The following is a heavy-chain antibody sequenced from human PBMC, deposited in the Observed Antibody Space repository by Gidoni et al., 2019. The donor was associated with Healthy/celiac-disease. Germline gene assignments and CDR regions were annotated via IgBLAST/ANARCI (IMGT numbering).Heavy chain of an antibody. J-gene: IGHJ4*02. CDR1: GGSFSGYY. D-gene: IGHD5-18*01. CDR3: ARGDGYSYGLSY. V-gene: IGHV4-34*01. Sequence: QVQLQQWGAGLLKPSETLSLTCAVYGGSFSGYYWSWTRQPPGKGLEWIGEINHSGSTNYNPSLKSRVTISVDTSKNQFSLKLSSVTAADTAVYYCARGDGYSYGLSYWGQGTLVTVSS. CDR2: INHSGST.